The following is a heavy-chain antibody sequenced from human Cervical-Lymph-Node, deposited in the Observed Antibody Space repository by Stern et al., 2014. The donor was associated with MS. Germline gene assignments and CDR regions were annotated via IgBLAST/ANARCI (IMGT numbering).Heavy chain of an antibody. CDR2: ISSSSSYI. Sequence: EMQLVESGGGLVKPGGSLRLSCAASGFTFSSYSMNWVRQAPGKGLEWVSSISSSSSYISYADSVKGRFTISRDNAKNSLYLQMNSLRAEDTAVYYCARENMVPYFDYWGQGTLVTVSS. J-gene: IGHJ4*02. D-gene: IGHD2-8*01. V-gene: IGHV3-21*01. CDR3: ARENMVPYFDY. CDR1: GFTFSSYS.